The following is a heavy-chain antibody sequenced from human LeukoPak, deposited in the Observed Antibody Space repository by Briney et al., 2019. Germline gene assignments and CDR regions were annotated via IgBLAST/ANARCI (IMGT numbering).Heavy chain of an antibody. CDR2: INPNSGGT. CDR3: AREGPIVGATHLVDY. D-gene: IGHD1-26*01. V-gene: IGHV1-2*02. Sequence: GASVKVSCKASGYTFTDYYMHWVRQAPGQGLEWMGWINPNSGGTNYAQKFQGRVTMIRDTSISTAYMELSRLRSDDTAVYYCAREGPIVGATHLVDYWGQGTLVTVSS. CDR1: GYTFTDYY. J-gene: IGHJ4*02.